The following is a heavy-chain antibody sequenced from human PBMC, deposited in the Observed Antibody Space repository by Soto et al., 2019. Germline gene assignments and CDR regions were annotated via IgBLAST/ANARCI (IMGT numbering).Heavy chain of an antibody. D-gene: IGHD2-15*01. J-gene: IGHJ6*02. CDR3: AKGGSLNVLAYSSHGWDV. V-gene: IGHV1-46*01. CDR1: GYTFSDYN. Sequence: QEQLVQSGAEVKTPGASVVISCKTSGYTFSDYNIFWVRQAPGQGLEFVGVINPSGGGAGYAPYFQGRVTMTRGTSSRMVYMELRSVESEDSAVYYCAKGGSLNVLAYSSHGWDVWGQGTTVTVSS. CDR2: INPSGGGA.